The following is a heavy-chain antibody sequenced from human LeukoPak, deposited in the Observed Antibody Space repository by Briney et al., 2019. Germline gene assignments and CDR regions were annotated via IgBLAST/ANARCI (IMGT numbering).Heavy chain of an antibody. CDR2: IRSNGRDT. D-gene: IGHD2-15*01. CDR3: AKGGYTTWFDP. Sequence: GGSPGLSCAASGFTFRGDSMRWVRQAPGEGAEWVSNIRSNGRDTYYIDSVKGRFTISRDNSKNTVYLEMSSLRVEDTGVYYCAKGGYTTWFDPWGQGTLVTVSS. CDR1: GFTFRGDS. V-gene: IGHV3-23*01. J-gene: IGHJ5*02.